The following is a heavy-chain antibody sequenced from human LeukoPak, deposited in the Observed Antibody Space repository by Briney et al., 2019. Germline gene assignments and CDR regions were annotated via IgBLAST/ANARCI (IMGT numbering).Heavy chain of an antibody. V-gene: IGHV5-51*06. D-gene: IGHD1-26*01. Sequence: GDSLKISCNTSGFIFTSYWIGWVRQMPGKGLEWMGIIYPGDSDTRYSPSFQGQVTISADKSISTAYLQWGSLKASDTAMYYCARTYGGSYEPSFDFWGQGTLVTVSS. CDR3: ARTYGGSYEPSFDF. CDR1: GFIFTSYW. CDR2: IYPGDSDT. J-gene: IGHJ4*02.